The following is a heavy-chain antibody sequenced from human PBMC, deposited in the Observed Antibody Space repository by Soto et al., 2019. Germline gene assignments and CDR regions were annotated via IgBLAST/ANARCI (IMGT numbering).Heavy chain of an antibody. CDR3: ARLGPYASGTYSFRLNRFDP. CDR1: GFTVSTSQ. D-gene: IGHD3-10*01. CDR2: IFIGGTT. J-gene: IGHJ5*02. Sequence: EVQLVESGGRLVQPGGSLRLSCAASGFTVSTSQMTWVRQAPGKGLEWVSVIFIGGTTQYAESVKGRFTISRDKSENTVVLQMNSVRAEDTAVYYCARLGPYASGTYSFRLNRFDPWGQGTQVTVSP. V-gene: IGHV3-53*01.